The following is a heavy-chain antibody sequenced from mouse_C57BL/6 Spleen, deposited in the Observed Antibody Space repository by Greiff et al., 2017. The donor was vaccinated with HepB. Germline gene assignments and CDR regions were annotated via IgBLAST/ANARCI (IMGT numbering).Heavy chain of an antibody. V-gene: IGHV14-2*01. CDR2: IDPEDGET. D-gene: IGHD2-4*01. CDR1: GFNIKDYY. J-gene: IGHJ3*01. CDR3: APYDYDAAWFAY. Sequence: DVKLVESGAELVKPGASVKLSCTASGFNIKDYYMHWVKQRTEQGLEWIGRIDPEDGETKYAPKFQGKATITADTSANTAYLQLSSLTSEDTAVYYCAPYDYDAAWFAYWGQGTLVTVSA.